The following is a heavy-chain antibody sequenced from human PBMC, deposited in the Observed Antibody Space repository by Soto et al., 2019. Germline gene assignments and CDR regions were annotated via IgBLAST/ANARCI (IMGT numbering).Heavy chain of an antibody. D-gene: IGHD6-13*01. CDR3: ARGSIAAADY. Sequence: QVQLVEPGGGVVQPERSLRLSCAASGFTFSSYGMHWVRQAPGKGLEWVAVIWYDGSNKYYADSVKGRFTISRDNSKNTLYLQMNSLRAEDTAVYYCARGSIAAADYWGQGTLVTVSS. V-gene: IGHV3-33*01. CDR2: IWYDGSNK. J-gene: IGHJ4*02. CDR1: GFTFSSYG.